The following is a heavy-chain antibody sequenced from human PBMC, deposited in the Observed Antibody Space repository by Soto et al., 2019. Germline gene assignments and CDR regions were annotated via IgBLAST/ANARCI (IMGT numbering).Heavy chain of an antibody. CDR2: IKQDGSEK. J-gene: IGHJ1*01. D-gene: IGHD3-10*01. Sequence: GESLKISCAASGFTFSNYWMSWVRQAPGKGLEWVANIKQDGSEKYYVDSVKGRFTISRDDAKNSLYLQMNSLGAEDTAVYFCASGLWTFQHWGQGTLVTVS. V-gene: IGHV3-7*01. CDR3: ASGLWTFQH. CDR1: GFTFSNYW.